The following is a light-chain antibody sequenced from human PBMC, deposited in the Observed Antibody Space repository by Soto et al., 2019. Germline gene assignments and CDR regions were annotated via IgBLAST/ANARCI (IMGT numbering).Light chain of an antibody. J-gene: IGLJ1*01. CDR1: GSDIGYYNY. CDR3: ISYTSSSTSV. CDR2: EVS. V-gene: IGLV2-14*01. Sequence: QSALTQPASVSGSPGQSITISCTGTGSDIGYYNYVSWYQQHPGKAPKLLIYEVSSRPSGVSNRFSGSKSGNTASLTISGLQAEDEADYYCISYTSSSTSVFGTGTKLTVL.